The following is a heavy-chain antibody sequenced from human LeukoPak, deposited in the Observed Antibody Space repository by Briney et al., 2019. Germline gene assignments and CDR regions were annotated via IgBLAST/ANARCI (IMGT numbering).Heavy chain of an antibody. CDR2: IIHSGST. CDR1: GVSFSGYY. D-gene: IGHD4-17*01. Sequence: SETLSLTCAVYGVSFSGYYWSWIRQPPGKGLEWIGEIIHSGSTNYNPSLKSRVTISVDTSKNQFSLKLSSVTAADTAVYYCAGGPYGDYADDAFDIWGQGTMVTVSS. J-gene: IGHJ3*02. V-gene: IGHV4-34*12. CDR3: AGGPYGDYADDAFDI.